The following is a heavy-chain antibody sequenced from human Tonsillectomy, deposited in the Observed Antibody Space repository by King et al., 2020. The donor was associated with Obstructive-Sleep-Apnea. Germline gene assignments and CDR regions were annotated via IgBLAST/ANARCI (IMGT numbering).Heavy chain of an antibody. Sequence: VQLVESGGGLAQPGRSLRLSCATSGFSFDDYAMHWVRQAPGKGLEWVSGINWNSGSTGYADSVKGRFTISRDNAKNSLYLQMNSLRPEDTALYYCVKDRAGGVPDAFDIWGQGTMVTVSS. V-gene: IGHV3-9*01. CDR1: GFSFDDYA. D-gene: IGHD3-16*01. J-gene: IGHJ3*02. CDR2: INWNSGST. CDR3: VKDRAGGVPDAFDI.